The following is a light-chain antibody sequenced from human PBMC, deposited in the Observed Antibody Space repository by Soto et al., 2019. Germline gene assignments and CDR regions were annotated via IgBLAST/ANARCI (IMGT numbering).Light chain of an antibody. J-gene: IGKJ2*01. Sequence: EIVLTQSPGTLSLSPGERATLSCRASQSVSSSYLAWYQQKPGQAPRLLIYGASNRDTRIPDRFSGIGSGTDFTLTITRLEPEDCAVYFCQQYNNPPEYTFGQGNKLEIK. CDR3: QQYNNPPEYT. CDR1: QSVSSSY. CDR2: GAS. V-gene: IGKV3-20*01.